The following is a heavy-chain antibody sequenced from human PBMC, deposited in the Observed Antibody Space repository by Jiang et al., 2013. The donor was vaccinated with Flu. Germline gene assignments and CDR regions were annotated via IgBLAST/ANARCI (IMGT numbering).Heavy chain of an antibody. Sequence: LKISCKGSGYSFTSDWIGWVRQMPGKGLEWVGMIHPGNSNTRYSPSFEGQVTISADKSTTTAFLQWNTLQASDTAMYYCARYEMGGSGSLWGQGTLVTVS. J-gene: IGHJ4*02. D-gene: IGHD3-10*01. CDR2: IHPGNSNT. V-gene: IGHV5-51*01. CDR3: ARYEMGGSGSL. CDR1: GYSFTSDW.